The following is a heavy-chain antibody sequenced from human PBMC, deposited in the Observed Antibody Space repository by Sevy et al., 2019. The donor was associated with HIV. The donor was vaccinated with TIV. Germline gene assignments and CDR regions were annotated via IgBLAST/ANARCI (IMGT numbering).Heavy chain of an antibody. CDR2: ISGSGGST. V-gene: IGHV3-23*01. D-gene: IGHD4-17*01. CDR1: GFTFSSYA. Sequence: GGSLRLSCAASGFTFSSYAMSWVRQAPGKGLEWVSAISGSGGSTYYADSVKGRFTISRDNSKNTLYLQMNSLRAEDTAVYDCAKEVGYGDSMYYFDYWGQGTLVTVSS. CDR3: AKEVGYGDSMYYFDY. J-gene: IGHJ4*02.